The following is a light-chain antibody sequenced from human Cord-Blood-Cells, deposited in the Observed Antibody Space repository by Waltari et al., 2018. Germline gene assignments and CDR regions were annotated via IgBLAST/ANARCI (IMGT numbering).Light chain of an antibody. CDR2: GAS. V-gene: IGKV3-15*01. CDR1: QSVSSN. CDR3: QQYNNWPYS. Sequence: EIVMTQSPPPLSVSPGERPTLSCRASQSVSSNLAWYQQKPGQAPRLLIYGASTRATGIPARFSGSGSGTEFTLTISSLQSEDFAVYYCQQYNNWPYSFGQGTKLEIK. J-gene: IGKJ2*03.